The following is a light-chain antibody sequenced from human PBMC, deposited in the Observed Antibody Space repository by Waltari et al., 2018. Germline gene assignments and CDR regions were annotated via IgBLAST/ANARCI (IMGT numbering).Light chain of an antibody. CDR3: CSYTARDTLV. Sequence: QSALTQPASVSGSPGQSITLSCSGANSDVGIYNSVSWYQQHPGLAPKLLISDVSDRPSGVSDRFSGSKSGNTAFLIISGLQAEDESDYYCCSYTARDTLVFGGGTKVTVL. CDR1: NSDVGIYNS. V-gene: IGLV2-14*03. CDR2: DVS. J-gene: IGLJ3*02.